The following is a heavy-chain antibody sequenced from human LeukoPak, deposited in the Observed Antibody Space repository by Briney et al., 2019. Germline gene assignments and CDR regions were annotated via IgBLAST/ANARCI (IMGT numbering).Heavy chain of an antibody. CDR3: ARENRGDWWLRRFDY. CDR2: INHSGST. D-gene: IGHD5-12*01. Sequence: PSETLSLTCAVFGGSFNGYYWTWIRQPPGKGLEWIGEINHSGSTNYNPSLKSRVTISVDKFKNHFSLKLSSVTAADTAVYYCARENRGDWWLRRFDYWGQGSLVTVSS. CDR1: GGSFNGYY. J-gene: IGHJ4*02. V-gene: IGHV4-34*01.